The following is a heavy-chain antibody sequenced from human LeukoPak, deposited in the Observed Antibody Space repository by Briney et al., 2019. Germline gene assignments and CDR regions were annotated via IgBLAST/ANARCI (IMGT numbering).Heavy chain of an antibody. CDR1: GVTLSTYA. CDR3: ARADGSGWYGVDY. J-gene: IGHJ4*02. CDR2: ISSSGSGDNT. V-gene: IGHV3-21*01. Sequence: GGSLRLSCAASGVTLSTYAMSWARQAPGKGLEWVSGISSSGSGDNTYYADSVKGRFTISRDNAKNSLYLQMNSLRAEDTAVYYCARADGSGWYGVDYWGQGTLVTVSS. D-gene: IGHD6-19*01.